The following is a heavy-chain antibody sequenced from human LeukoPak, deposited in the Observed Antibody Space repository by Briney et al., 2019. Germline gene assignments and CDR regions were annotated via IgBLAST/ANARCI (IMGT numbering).Heavy chain of an antibody. CDR2: IYSGGST. Sequence: GGSLRLSCAASGFTVSSNYMSWVRQAPGEGLEWVSVIYSGGSTYYADSVKGRFTISRDNSKNTLYLQMNSLRAEDTAVYYCASAQWLVPPYFDYWGQGTLVTVSS. V-gene: IGHV3-66*01. J-gene: IGHJ4*02. D-gene: IGHD6-19*01. CDR3: ASAQWLVPPYFDY. CDR1: GFTVSSNY.